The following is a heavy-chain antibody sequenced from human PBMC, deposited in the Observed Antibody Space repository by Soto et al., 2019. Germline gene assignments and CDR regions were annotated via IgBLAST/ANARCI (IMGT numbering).Heavy chain of an antibody. CDR2: IYWNDDN. CDR3: AHGSGWLSDY. V-gene: IGHV2-5*01. CDR1: GFSLSSTAVG. D-gene: IGHD6-19*01. J-gene: IGHJ4*02. Sequence: QITLKESGPTLVKPTQTLTLTCTFSGFSLSSTAVGVNWIRQPPGKALEWLALIYWNDDNHYSPSLKSRLTFTKDTSKNQVVLTMTNMDPMDTATYYCAHGSGWLSDYWGQGTLVTVSS.